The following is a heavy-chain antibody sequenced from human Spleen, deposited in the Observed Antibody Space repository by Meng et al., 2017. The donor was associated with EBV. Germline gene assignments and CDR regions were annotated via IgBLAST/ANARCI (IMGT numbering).Heavy chain of an antibody. J-gene: IGHJ4*02. Sequence: QGQLQQGGAGLLKPSETLSLTCAVYGGSFNDYYWTWIRQPPGKGLEWIGEINHRGSAHYNPSLKSRLTISVDTSKKQFSLKLSSVTAADTAVYYCSRSLGAAGPDYWGQGTLVTVSS. CDR3: SRSLGAAGPDY. CDR2: INHRGSA. CDR1: GGSFNDYY. D-gene: IGHD6-13*01. V-gene: IGHV4-34*01.